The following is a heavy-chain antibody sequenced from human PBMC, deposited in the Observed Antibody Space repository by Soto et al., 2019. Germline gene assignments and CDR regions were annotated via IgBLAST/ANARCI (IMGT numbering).Heavy chain of an antibody. J-gene: IGHJ6*02. CDR2: INAGNGNT. V-gene: IGHV1-3*01. D-gene: IGHD4-4*01. CDR1: GYTFTSYA. Sequence: GASVKVSCKASGYTFTSYAMHWVRQAPGQRLEWMGWINAGNGNTKYSQKFQGRVTITRDTSASTAYMELSSLRSEDTAVYYCARQPAYSNYYYYGMDVWGQGTTVTVSS. CDR3: ARQPAYSNYYYYGMDV.